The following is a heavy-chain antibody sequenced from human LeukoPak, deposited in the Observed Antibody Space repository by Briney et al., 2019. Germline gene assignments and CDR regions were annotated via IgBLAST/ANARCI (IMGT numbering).Heavy chain of an antibody. CDR2: IKSTAVGGTT. V-gene: IGHV3-15*01. CDR3: TTGPGNSGY. CDR1: GFTFSSYS. Sequence: PGGSLRLSCAASGFTFSSYSMNWVRQAPGKGLEWVGRIKSTAVGGTTEYAAPVKGRFTISRDDSKNTVYLQMNSLKTEDTAVYYCTTGPGNSGYWGQGTLVTVSS. J-gene: IGHJ4*02. D-gene: IGHD4-23*01.